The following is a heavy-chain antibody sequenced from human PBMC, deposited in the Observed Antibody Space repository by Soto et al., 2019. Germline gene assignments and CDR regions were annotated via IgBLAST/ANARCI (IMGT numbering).Heavy chain of an antibody. V-gene: IGHV3-33*01. J-gene: IGHJ4*02. CDR2: ISSDEKIK. Sequence: QVQLVESGGGVVQPGGSLRLSCVASGFIFSNFGMHWVRQAPGKGLEWVAVISSDEKIKQYADSVRGRFAIPRDNSKTTLYLQMTSLRAEDTAIYYCARGLRSVLDYWGQGTLVTVSS. D-gene: IGHD6-6*01. CDR1: GFIFSNFG. CDR3: ARGLRSVLDY.